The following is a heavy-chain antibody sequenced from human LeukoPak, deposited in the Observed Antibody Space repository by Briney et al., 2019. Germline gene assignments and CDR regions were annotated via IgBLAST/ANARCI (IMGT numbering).Heavy chain of an antibody. CDR1: GYTLTELS. CDR2: FDPEDGET. Sequence: ASVKVSCKVSGYTLTELSMHWVRQAPGKGLEWMGGFDPEDGETIYAQKFQGRVTMTEDTSTDTAYMKLSSLRSEDTAVYYCATGPPYYYGSGSYYLNYWGQGTLVTVSS. V-gene: IGHV1-24*01. J-gene: IGHJ4*02. CDR3: ATGPPYYYGSGSYYLNY. D-gene: IGHD3-10*01.